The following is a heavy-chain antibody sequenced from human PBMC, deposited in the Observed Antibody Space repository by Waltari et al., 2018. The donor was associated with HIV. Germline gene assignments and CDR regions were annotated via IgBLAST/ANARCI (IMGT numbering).Heavy chain of an antibody. CDR2: ISWNSGSI. CDR3: AKDSRYDSRGYYYYGMDV. CDR1: GFTFDDYA. V-gene: IGHV3-9*01. D-gene: IGHD3-22*01. Sequence: EVQLVESGGGLVQPGRSLRLSCASSGFTFDDYAMHWVRQAPGKGLEWVSGISWNSGSIGYADSVKGRFTISRDNAKNSLYLQMNSLRAEDTALYYCAKDSRYDSRGYYYYGMDVWGQGTTVTVSS. J-gene: IGHJ6*02.